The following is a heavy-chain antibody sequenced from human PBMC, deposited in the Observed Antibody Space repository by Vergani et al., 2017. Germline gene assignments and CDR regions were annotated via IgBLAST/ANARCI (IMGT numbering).Heavy chain of an antibody. Sequence: QVRLQESGPGLVKPSETLSLTCSVSGGSMSGYYWSWIRQPPGKELEWIGYMYHSGSTNYNPSLETRVTISGDTSKNQFSLKLNSVTAADTDVYYCARDRGYYGSGSPNSHFDYWGQGTLVTVSS. V-gene: IGHV4-59*01. D-gene: IGHD3-10*01. CDR3: ARDRGYYGSGSPNSHFDY. CDR1: GGSMSGYY. J-gene: IGHJ4*02. CDR2: MYHSGST.